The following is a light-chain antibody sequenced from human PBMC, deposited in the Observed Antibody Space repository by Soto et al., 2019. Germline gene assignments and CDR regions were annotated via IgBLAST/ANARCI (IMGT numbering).Light chain of an antibody. CDR3: HQYTDHSR. J-gene: IGKJ1*01. CDR1: QSISSW. Sequence: DIQMTQSPSTLSASVGDRVTITCRASQSISSWLAWYQQKPGQAPKLLIYKASTLQSGVPSRFSGSGSGTEFTLAISSLQPDDSSTYYCHQYTDHSRFGQGPKVDIK. CDR2: KAS. V-gene: IGKV1-5*03.